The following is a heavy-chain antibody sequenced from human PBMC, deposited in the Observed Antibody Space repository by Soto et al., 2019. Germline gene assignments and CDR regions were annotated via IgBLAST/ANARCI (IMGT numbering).Heavy chain of an antibody. CDR2: IYYSGST. Sequence: SETLSLTCPVSGGSVSSGSYYWSWIRQPPGKGLEWIGYIYYSGSTNYNPSLKSRVTISVDTSKNQFSLKLSSVTAADTAVYYCARERFLEWSGPYYYGMDVWGQGTTVTVSS. J-gene: IGHJ6*02. D-gene: IGHD3-3*01. CDR3: ARERFLEWSGPYYYGMDV. V-gene: IGHV4-61*01. CDR1: GGSVSSGSYY.